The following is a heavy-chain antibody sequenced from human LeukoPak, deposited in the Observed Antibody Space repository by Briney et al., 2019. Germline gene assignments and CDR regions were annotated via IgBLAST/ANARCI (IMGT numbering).Heavy chain of an antibody. D-gene: IGHD4-17*01. CDR1: GGSISGYY. Sequence: SETLSLTCTVSGGSISGYYWSWIPQPTGKGLEWIGRIYTTGSTDYNPSLKSRVTMSVDTSKNQFSLKLNSVTAADTAIYYCTRNAYGDYDDYWGQGTLVTVSS. J-gene: IGHJ4*02. V-gene: IGHV4-4*07. CDR3: TRNAYGDYDDY. CDR2: IYTTGST.